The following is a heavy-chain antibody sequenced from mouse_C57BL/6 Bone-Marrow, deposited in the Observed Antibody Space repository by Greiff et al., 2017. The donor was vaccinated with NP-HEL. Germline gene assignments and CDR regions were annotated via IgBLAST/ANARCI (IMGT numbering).Heavy chain of an antibody. D-gene: IGHD1-1*01. Sequence: QVQLQQSGAELAKPGASVKLSCKASGYTFTSYWMHWVKQRPGQGLEWIGYINPSSGYTKYNQKFKDKATLTADTSSSTAYMQLSSLTYEDSAVYYCARREDGSSPAWFAYWGQGTLVTVSA. CDR1: GYTFTSYW. V-gene: IGHV1-7*01. CDR2: INPSSGYT. J-gene: IGHJ3*01. CDR3: ARREDGSSPAWFAY.